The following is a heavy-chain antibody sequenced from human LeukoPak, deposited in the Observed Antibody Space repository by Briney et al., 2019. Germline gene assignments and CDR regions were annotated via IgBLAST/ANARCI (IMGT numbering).Heavy chain of an antibody. Sequence: GGSLRLSCAASGFTFTNAGLHWVRQAPGKGLEWVAVISDNGINKEYADSVKGRFTISRDTSRNTLYLELNSLRLEDTALYYCARGPAADPYYFDFWGQGTPVTVSS. CDR3: ARGPAADPYYFDF. CDR2: ISDNGINK. D-gene: IGHD6-13*01. V-gene: IGHV3-30*03. J-gene: IGHJ4*02. CDR1: GFTFTNAG.